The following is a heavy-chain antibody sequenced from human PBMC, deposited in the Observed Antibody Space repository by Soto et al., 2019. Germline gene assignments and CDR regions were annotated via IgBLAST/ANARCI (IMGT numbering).Heavy chain of an antibody. J-gene: IGHJ4*02. V-gene: IGHV3-73*01. CDR1: GFTFSGSA. CDR3: TRPLEWLDDY. Sequence: ESGGGLVQPGGSLKLSCAASGFTFSGSAMHWDRQASGKGLEWVGRIRSKANSYATAYAASVKGRFTISRDDSKNTAYLQMNSLKTEDTAVYYCTRPLEWLDDYWGQGTLVTVSS. CDR2: IRSKANSYAT. D-gene: IGHD3-3*01.